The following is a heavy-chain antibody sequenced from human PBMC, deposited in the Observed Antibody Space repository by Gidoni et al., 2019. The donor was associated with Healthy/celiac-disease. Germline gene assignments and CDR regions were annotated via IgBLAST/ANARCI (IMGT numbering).Heavy chain of an antibody. Sequence: QLQLQESGPGLVKPSETLSLTCTVSGGSISSSSYYWGWTRQPPGKGLEWIGSIYYSGSTYYNPSLKSRVTISVDTSKNQFSLKLSSVTAADTAVYYCVASLGELSWARVYWGQGTLVTVSS. CDR3: VASLGELSWARVY. D-gene: IGHD3-16*02. V-gene: IGHV4-39*01. CDR1: GGSISSSSYY. CDR2: IYYSGST. J-gene: IGHJ4*02.